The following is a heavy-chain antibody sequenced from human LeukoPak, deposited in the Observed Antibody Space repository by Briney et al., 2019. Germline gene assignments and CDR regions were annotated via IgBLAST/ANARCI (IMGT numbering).Heavy chain of an antibody. CDR3: ARDRRKGQLTD. V-gene: IGHV3-21*01. D-gene: IGHD6-13*01. J-gene: IGHJ4*02. Sequence: GGSLRLSCAASGFTFSSYSMNWVRQAPGKGLEWVSSISSSSSYIYYADSVKGGFTISRDNAKNSLYLQMNSLRAEDTAVYYCARDRRKGQLTDWGQGTLVTVSS. CDR2: ISSSSSYI. CDR1: GFTFSSYS.